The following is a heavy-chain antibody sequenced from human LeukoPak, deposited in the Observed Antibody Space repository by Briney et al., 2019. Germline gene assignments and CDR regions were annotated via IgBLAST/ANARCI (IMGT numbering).Heavy chain of an antibody. Sequence: GGSLRLSCAASGFTFSSYDMNWVRQAPGKGLEWVSYISSSGSTIYYADSVKGRFTISRDNAKNSLYLQMNSLRAEDTAVYYCASQLRFLEWPGGYMDVWGKGTTVTVSS. V-gene: IGHV3-48*03. CDR1: GFTFSSYD. CDR2: ISSSGSTI. CDR3: ASQLRFLEWPGGYMDV. D-gene: IGHD3-3*01. J-gene: IGHJ6*03.